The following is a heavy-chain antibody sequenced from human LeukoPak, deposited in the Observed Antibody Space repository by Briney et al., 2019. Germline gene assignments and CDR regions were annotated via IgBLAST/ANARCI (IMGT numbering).Heavy chain of an antibody. CDR3: AKDSIARYYYYGMDV. CDR2: ISWNSGSI. CDR1: GFTFDDYA. D-gene: IGHD6-13*01. J-gene: IGHJ6*02. Sequence: PGRSLRLSCAASGFTFDDYAMHWVRQAPGKGLEWVSGISWNSGSIGYADSVKGRFTISRDNAKNSLYLRMNSLRAEDTALYYCAKDSIARYYYYGMDVWGQGTTVTVSS. V-gene: IGHV3-9*01.